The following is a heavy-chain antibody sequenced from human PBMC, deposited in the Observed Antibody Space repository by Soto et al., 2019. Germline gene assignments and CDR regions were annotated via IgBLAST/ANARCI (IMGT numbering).Heavy chain of an antibody. Sequence: SETLSLTCTVSGGSISSGDYYWSWIRQPPGKGLEWIGYIYYSGSTYYNPSLKSRVTISVDTSKNQFSLKLSSVTAADTAVYYCASPTYYYDSSGPPDGMDVWGQGTTVPVSS. CDR2: IYYSGST. V-gene: IGHV4-30-4*01. D-gene: IGHD3-22*01. J-gene: IGHJ6*02. CDR1: GGSISSGDYY. CDR3: ASPTYYYDSSGPPDGMDV.